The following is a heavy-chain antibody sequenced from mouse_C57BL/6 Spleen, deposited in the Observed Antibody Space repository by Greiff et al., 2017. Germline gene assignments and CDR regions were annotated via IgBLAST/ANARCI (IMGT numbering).Heavy chain of an antibody. CDR2: IHPNSGST. V-gene: IGHV1-64*01. CDR3: ARTGYSTFAY. D-gene: IGHD2-5*01. J-gene: IGHJ3*01. CDR1: GYTFTSYW. Sequence: QVHVKQPGAELVKPGASVKLSCKASGYTFTSYWMHWVKQRPGQGLEWIGMIHPNSGSTNYNEKFKSKATLTVDKSSSTAYMQLSSLTSEDSAVYYCARTGYSTFAYWGQGTLVTVSA.